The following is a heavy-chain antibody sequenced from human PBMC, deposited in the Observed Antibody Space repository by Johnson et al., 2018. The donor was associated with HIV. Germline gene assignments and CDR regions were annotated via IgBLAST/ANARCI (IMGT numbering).Heavy chain of an antibody. Sequence: VQLVESGGGLVQPGGSLRLSCAASGFTFSSNAMSWFRQAPGKGLEWVSVISGSGGSTGDADSAKGRFTISRDNSKNTLYLQMNSLRVEDTAVYYCARRRYSSTWHDAFDIWGQGTMVIVSS. D-gene: IGHD6-13*01. CDR3: ARRRYSSTWHDAFDI. CDR1: GFTFSSNA. J-gene: IGHJ3*02. CDR2: ISGSGGST. V-gene: IGHV3-23*04.